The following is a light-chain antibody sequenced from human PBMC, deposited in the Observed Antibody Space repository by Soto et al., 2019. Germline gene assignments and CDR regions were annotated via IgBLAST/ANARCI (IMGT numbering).Light chain of an antibody. CDR3: NSYTSSSTRV. J-gene: IGLJ1*01. Sequence: QSALTQPASVSGPPGQSITISCTGTSSDVGGYNFVSWYQQHPGKAPKLMIYDVSNRPSGVSNRFSGSKSGNTASLTISGLQAEDEADYYCNSYTSSSTRVFGTGTKLTVL. CDR2: DVS. CDR1: SSDVGGYNF. V-gene: IGLV2-14*01.